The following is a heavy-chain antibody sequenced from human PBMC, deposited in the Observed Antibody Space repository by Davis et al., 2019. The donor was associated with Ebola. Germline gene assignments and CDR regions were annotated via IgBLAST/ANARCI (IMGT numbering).Heavy chain of an antibody. D-gene: IGHD1-26*01. V-gene: IGHV5-51*01. J-gene: IGHJ5*02. CDR1: GYSFTSYW. Sequence: GESLKISCKGSGYSFTSYWIGWVRQMPGKGLEWMGIIYPGDSDTRYSPSFQGQVTISADKSISTAYLQWSSLKASDTAMYYCARQSTQWVGATTGWFDPWGQGTLVTVSS. CDR2: IYPGDSDT. CDR3: ARQSTQWVGATTGWFDP.